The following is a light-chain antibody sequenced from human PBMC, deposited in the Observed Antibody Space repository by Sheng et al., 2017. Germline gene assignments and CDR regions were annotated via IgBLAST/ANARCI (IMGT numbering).Light chain of an antibody. CDR1: QSVSGRY. CDR3: QQYGDSPRT. Sequence: EIVMTQSPATLSVSPGERATLSCRASQSVSGRYLAWYQQKPGQAPRLLIYGSSSRATGIPDRFSGSGSGTDFTLTISRLEPEDFAVYYCQQYGDSPRTFGQGTKLEI. V-gene: IGKV3-20*01. J-gene: IGKJ2*01. CDR2: GSS.